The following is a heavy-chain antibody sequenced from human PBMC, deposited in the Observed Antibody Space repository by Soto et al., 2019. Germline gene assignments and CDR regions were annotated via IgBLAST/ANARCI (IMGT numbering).Heavy chain of an antibody. CDR3: ARGGYYYDSSGYYYKFDY. Sequence: QVQLVQSGAEVKKPGSSVKVSCKASGGTFSSYAISWVRQAPGQGLEWMGGIIPIFGIANYAQKFQGRVTITADESTSTAYMELSSLRSEDTAVYYCARGGYYYDSSGYYYKFDYWGQGTLVTVSS. D-gene: IGHD3-22*01. CDR2: IIPIFGIA. CDR1: GGTFSSYA. J-gene: IGHJ4*02. V-gene: IGHV1-69*01.